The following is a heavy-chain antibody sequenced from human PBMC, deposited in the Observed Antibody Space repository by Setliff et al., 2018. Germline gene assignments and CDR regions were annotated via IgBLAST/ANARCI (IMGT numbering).Heavy chain of an antibody. V-gene: IGHV1-69*05. CDR1: GDSFSNYA. J-gene: IGHJ3*02. D-gene: IGHD3-3*01. CDR3: ARDRFYNSWSGTSITAPHDAFDI. CDR2: TIPMFGTT. Sequence: SVKVSCKASGDSFSNYAISWVRQAPGQGLEWMGGTIPMFGTTSYARQFQGRVTMTRDTSTSTVYMEVISLRSEDTAVYFCARDRFYNSWSGTSITAPHDAFDIWGQGTMVTVSS.